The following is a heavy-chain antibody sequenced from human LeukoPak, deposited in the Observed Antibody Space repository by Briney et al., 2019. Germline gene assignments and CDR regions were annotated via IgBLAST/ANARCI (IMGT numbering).Heavy chain of an antibody. CDR2: IYPGDSDT. CDR3: ARLGRAWELHYYFDY. D-gene: IGHD1-26*01. J-gene: IGHJ4*02. V-gene: IGHV5-51*01. Sequence: GESLKISCKASGYSFTSYWIGWVRQMPGKGLEWMGIIYPGDSDTRYSPSFQGQVTISADKSISTAYLQWSSLKASDTAMYYCARLGRAWELHYYFDYWGQGTLVTVSS. CDR1: GYSFTSYW.